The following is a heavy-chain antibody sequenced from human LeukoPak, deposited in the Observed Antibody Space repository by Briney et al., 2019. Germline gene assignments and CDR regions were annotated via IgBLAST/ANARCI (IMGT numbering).Heavy chain of an antibody. J-gene: IGHJ4*02. V-gene: IGHV3-7*01. CDR2: IKQDGSEK. CDR1: GFTFSSYW. D-gene: IGHD2-2*01. CDR3: ARDCSSTTCYWVFDY. Sequence: GGSLRLSCAASGFTFSSYWKSWVRQAPGKGLEWVANIKQDGSEKYYVDSVKGRFTISRDNAKNSLYLQMNSLRAEDTAVYYCARDCSSTTCYWVFDYWGQGTLVTVSS.